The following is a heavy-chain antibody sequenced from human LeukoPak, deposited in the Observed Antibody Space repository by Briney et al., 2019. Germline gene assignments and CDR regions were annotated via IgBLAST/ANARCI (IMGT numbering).Heavy chain of an antibody. J-gene: IGHJ4*02. Sequence: PSETLSLTCTVSGGFISSYYWSWIRQPPGKGLEWIGYIYYSGSTNYNPSLKSRVTISVDTSKNQFSLKLSSVTAADTAVYYCARIYDFWSGFDYWGQGTLVTVSS. V-gene: IGHV4-59*01. CDR2: IYYSGST. D-gene: IGHD3-3*01. CDR3: ARIYDFWSGFDY. CDR1: GGFISSYY.